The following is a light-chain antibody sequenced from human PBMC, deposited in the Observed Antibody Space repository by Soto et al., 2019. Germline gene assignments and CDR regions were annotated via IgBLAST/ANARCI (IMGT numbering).Light chain of an antibody. CDR3: QHYGNSPLT. CDR2: GAS. CDR1: QSVSSSQ. J-gene: IGKJ5*01. V-gene: IGKV3-20*01. Sequence: VLTQTPKTLSLAAGGGGTDPCRAGQSVSSSQLAWYQQKPGQAPRLLVYGASSRATGIPERFSGSVSETDFTLSISRLEPADFAVYYCQHYGNSPLTFGQGTRLEIK.